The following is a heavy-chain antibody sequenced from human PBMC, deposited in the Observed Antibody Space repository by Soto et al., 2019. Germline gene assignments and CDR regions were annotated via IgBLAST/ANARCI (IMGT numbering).Heavy chain of an antibody. CDR3: ARRGAPPSQFDY. V-gene: IGHV4-39*01. D-gene: IGHD1-26*01. J-gene: IGHJ4*02. CDR1: GGSISSSSYY. Sequence: QLQLQESGPGLVKPSETLSLTCTVSGGSISSSSYYWGWIRQPPGKGLEWIGSIYYSGSTYYNPSLKSRVTISVDTSKNQFSLKLSSATAADTAVYYCARRGAPPSQFDYWGQGTLVTVSS. CDR2: IYYSGST.